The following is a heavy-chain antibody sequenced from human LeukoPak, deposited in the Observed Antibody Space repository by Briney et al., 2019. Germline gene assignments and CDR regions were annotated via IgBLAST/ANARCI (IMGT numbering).Heavy chain of an antibody. CDR2: IYTSGST. CDR3: ARQIGYSDAFDI. Sequence: SETLSLTCTVSGGSISSYYWSWIRQPPGKGPEWIGYIYTSGSTNYNPSLKSRVTISVDTSKNQFSLKLSSVTAADTAVYYCARQIGYSDAFDIWGQGTMVTVSS. V-gene: IGHV4-4*09. D-gene: IGHD3-22*01. J-gene: IGHJ3*02. CDR1: GGSISSYY.